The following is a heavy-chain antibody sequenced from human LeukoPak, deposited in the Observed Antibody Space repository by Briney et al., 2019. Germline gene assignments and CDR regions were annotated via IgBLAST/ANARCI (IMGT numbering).Heavy chain of an antibody. D-gene: IGHD1-26*01. J-gene: IGHJ4*02. CDR3: ARFSSSGANDY. Sequence: GESLKISCKGSGYSFTNYWIGWVRQMPGKGLDWMGIIYPDDSDTRYSPSLQGQVTISAAKSITTAYLQWSGLKASDTAMYYCARFSSSGANDYWGQGTLVTVSS. V-gene: IGHV5-51*01. CDR2: IYPDDSDT. CDR1: GYSFTNYW.